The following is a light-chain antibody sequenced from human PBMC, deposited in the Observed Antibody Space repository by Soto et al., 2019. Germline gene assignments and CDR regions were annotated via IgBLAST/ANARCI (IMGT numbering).Light chain of an antibody. Sequence: QSALTQPASVSGSPGQSITISCTGTSSDIGGYNYVSWYQQRPGKAPKLMIYEVSNRPSGVSSRFSGSKSGDTASLTISGLQAEDEADYYCSSHTSSSTGVFGGGTKLTVL. CDR3: SSHTSSSTGV. CDR2: EVS. CDR1: SSDIGGYNY. J-gene: IGLJ3*02. V-gene: IGLV2-14*01.